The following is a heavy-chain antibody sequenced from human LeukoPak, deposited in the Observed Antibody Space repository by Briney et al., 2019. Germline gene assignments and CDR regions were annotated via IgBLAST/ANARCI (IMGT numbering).Heavy chain of an antibody. J-gene: IGHJ4*02. CDR2: IYYSGST. CDR3: AGEPSIAVAGTFDY. Sequence: SETLSLTCTVFRGSISTYYWSWIRQPPGKGLEWIGYIYYSGSTKYNPSLKSRVTISVDKSKNQFSLKLSSVTAADTAVYYCAGEPSIAVAGTFDYWGQGTLVTVSS. D-gene: IGHD6-19*01. CDR1: RGSISTYY. V-gene: IGHV4-59*01.